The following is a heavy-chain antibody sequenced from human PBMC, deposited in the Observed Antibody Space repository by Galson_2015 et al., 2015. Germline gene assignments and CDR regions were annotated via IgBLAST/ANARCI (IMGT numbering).Heavy chain of an antibody. D-gene: IGHD4-11*01. J-gene: IGHJ5*01. V-gene: IGHV4-39*01. Sequence: SETLSLTCSVSGASISSFSWGWVRQPPGKGLEWTGTFHYNGNTYYNASLKSRLSISVDTSKNQFSLTLKSVTASDSAVYYCARQPTGFPNWFDSWGQGALVTVSS. CDR3: ARQPTGFPNWFDS. CDR1: GASISSFS. CDR2: FHYNGNT.